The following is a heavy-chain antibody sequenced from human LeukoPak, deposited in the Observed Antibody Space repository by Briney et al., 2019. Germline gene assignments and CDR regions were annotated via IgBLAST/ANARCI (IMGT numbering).Heavy chain of an antibody. Sequence: QTGGSPRLSCAASGFTFSSYAMSWVRQAPGKRLEWVSAISGSGGSTYYADSVKGRFTISRDNSKNTLYLQMNSLRAEDTAVYYCAKVKISGWYYFDYWGQGTLVTVSS. V-gene: IGHV3-23*01. CDR3: AKVKISGWYYFDY. J-gene: IGHJ4*02. D-gene: IGHD6-19*01. CDR2: ISGSGGST. CDR1: GFTFSSYA.